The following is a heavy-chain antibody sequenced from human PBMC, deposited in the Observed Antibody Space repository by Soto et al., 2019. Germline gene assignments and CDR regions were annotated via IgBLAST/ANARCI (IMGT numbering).Heavy chain of an antibody. Sequence: SETLSLTCTVSGGSISSSSYYWGWIRQPPGKGLEWIGSIYYSGSTYYNPSLKSRVTISVDTSKNQFSLKLSSVTAADTAVYYCARLGDGYYDILTGYYRVVSSDYWGQGTLVTVSS. CDR1: GGSISSSSYY. CDR3: ARLGDGYYDILTGYYRVVSSDY. D-gene: IGHD3-9*01. CDR2: IYYSGST. V-gene: IGHV4-39*01. J-gene: IGHJ4*02.